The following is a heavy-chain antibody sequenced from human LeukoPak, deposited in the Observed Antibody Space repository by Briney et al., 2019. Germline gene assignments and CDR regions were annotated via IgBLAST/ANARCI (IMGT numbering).Heavy chain of an antibody. D-gene: IGHD6-19*01. CDR3: ARDRIAVAGTYFDY. V-gene: IGHV3-66*01. CDR1: GFIVSTNY. J-gene: IGHJ4*02. CDR2: IYSGGST. Sequence: GGSLRLSCAASGFIVSTNYMSWVRQAPGKGLEWVSVIYSGGSTYYIDSVKGRFTISRDNSKNTLYLQMNSLRAEDTAVYYCARDRIAVAGTYFDYWGQGTLVTVSS.